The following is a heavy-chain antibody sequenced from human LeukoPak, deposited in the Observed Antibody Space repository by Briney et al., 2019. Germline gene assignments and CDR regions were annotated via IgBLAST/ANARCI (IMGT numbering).Heavy chain of an antibody. V-gene: IGHV1-2*02. J-gene: IGHJ6*02. D-gene: IGHD3-10*01. CDR2: INPSSGGT. CDR3: TRDPPRVRGVFMPSGMDV. Sequence: ASVKVSCKASGYSFTGYYLHWVRQAPGQGPVWMGWINPSSGGTKYAQRFQGRVTMTRDTSIRTAYMELSSLTSDDTAVYYCTRDPPRVRGVFMPSGMDVWGQGTTVIVSS. CDR1: GYSFTGYY.